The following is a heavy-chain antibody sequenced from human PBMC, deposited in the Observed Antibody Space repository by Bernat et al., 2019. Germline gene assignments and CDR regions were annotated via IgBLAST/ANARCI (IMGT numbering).Heavy chain of an antibody. V-gene: IGHV3-30*18. CDR3: AKAGYSSSWQTYYYYGMDV. CDR1: GFTFSSYG. J-gene: IGHJ6*02. Sequence: VQLVESGGGVVQPGRSLRLSCAASGFTFSSYGMHWVRQAPGKGLEWVAVISYDGSNKYYADSVKGRFTISRDNSKNTLYLQMNSLRAEDTAVYYCAKAGYSSSWQTYYYYGMDVWGQGTTVTVS. D-gene: IGHD6-13*01. CDR2: ISYDGSNK.